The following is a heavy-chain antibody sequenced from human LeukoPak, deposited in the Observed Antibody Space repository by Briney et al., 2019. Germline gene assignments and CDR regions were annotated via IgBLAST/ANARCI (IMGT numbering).Heavy chain of an antibody. CDR3: ARDFPGGYSYEVDY. V-gene: IGHV4-4*02. Sequence: SETLSLTCAVSGGSISSSNWWIWVRQPPGKGLEWIGEIYHSGTTNYNPSLKSRVTMSVDKSKNQFSLKLSSVTAADTAVYYCARDFPGGYSYEVDYWGQGTLVTVSS. CDR2: IYHSGTT. J-gene: IGHJ4*02. D-gene: IGHD5-18*01. CDR1: GGSISSSNW.